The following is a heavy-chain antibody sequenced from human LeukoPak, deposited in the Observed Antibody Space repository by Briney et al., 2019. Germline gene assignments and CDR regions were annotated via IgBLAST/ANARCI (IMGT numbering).Heavy chain of an antibody. V-gene: IGHV4-59*01. D-gene: IGHD2-2*01. Sequence: SETLSLTCTVSGGSISNYFWTWVRQPPGKGLEWIGYIYYSGSTNYNPSLKSGVTISVDTSNNQFSLKLRSVTAADTAVYYCARGVVPTANLYYFDFWGQGTLVTVSS. CDR1: GGSISNYF. CDR2: IYYSGST. J-gene: IGHJ4*02. CDR3: ARGVVPTANLYYFDF.